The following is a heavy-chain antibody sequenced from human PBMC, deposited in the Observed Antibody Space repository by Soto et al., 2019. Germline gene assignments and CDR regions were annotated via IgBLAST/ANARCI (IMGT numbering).Heavy chain of an antibody. CDR3: ARDLRWLQSNYYYYYGMDV. V-gene: IGHV1-69*06. D-gene: IGHD4-4*01. J-gene: IGHJ6*02. CDR2: IIPIFGTA. Sequence: SVKVSCKASGGTFSSYAISWVRQAPGQGLEWMGGIIPIFGTANYAQKFQGRVTITADKSTSTAYMELSSLRSGDTAVYYCARDLRWLQSNYYYYYGMDVWGQGTTVTVSS. CDR1: GGTFSSYA.